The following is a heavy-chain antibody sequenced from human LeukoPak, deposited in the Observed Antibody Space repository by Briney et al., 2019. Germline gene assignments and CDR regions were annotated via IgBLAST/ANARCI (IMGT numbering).Heavy chain of an antibody. Sequence: GGSMRLSCAASGFSFSYYAMSWVRQAPGKGLEWVSFISGSGGNTYNADSVKGRFTIARDNSKNTLNLQMNSLRAEDTAVYYCAKDPTPSLVVTPGPFDYWGQGTLVTVSS. CDR2: ISGSGGNT. CDR3: AKDPTPSLVVTPGPFDY. D-gene: IGHD4-23*01. CDR1: GFSFSYYA. J-gene: IGHJ4*02. V-gene: IGHV3-23*01.